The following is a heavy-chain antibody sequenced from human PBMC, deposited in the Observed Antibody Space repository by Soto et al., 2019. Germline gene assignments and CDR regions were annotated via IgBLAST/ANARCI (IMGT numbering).Heavy chain of an antibody. V-gene: IGHV3-30-3*01. CDR3: ARGVAVAGTHLYPPHY. D-gene: IGHD6-19*01. CDR1: GFTFSSYA. Sequence: GGSLRLSCAASGFTFSSYAMHWVRQAPGKGLEWVAVISYDGSNKYYADSVKGRFTISRDNSKNTLYLQMNSLRAEDTAVYYCARGVAVAGTHLYPPHYWGQGTLVTVSS. J-gene: IGHJ4*02. CDR2: ISYDGSNK.